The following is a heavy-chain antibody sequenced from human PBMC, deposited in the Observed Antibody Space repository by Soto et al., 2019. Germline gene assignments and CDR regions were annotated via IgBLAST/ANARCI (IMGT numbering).Heavy chain of an antibody. D-gene: IGHD1-7*01. Sequence: GGSLRLSCAASGFTFSSYGIHWVRQAPGQGLEWIGIINPSRGSATYGPIFQGRVSLTTDMPTSTVYMELSSLRSEDTAIYYCARPLIGNTIDLWGQGTSVTVSS. J-gene: IGHJ3*01. V-gene: IGHV1-46*01. CDR1: GFTFSSYG. CDR2: INPSRGSA. CDR3: ARPLIGNTIDL.